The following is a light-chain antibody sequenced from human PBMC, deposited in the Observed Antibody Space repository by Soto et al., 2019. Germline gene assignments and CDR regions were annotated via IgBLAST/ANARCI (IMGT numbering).Light chain of an antibody. CDR1: QSVSRY. J-gene: IGKJ5*01. V-gene: IGKV3-20*01. CDR2: GAS. Sequence: EIVLTQSPGTLSLSPGERATLSCRASQSVSRYLAWYQQKPGQAPRLLIYGASSRATGIPDRFSGSGSGTDFTLIISRLEPEDFAVYYCQQYGSSPRITFGQGTRLEIK. CDR3: QQYGSSPRIT.